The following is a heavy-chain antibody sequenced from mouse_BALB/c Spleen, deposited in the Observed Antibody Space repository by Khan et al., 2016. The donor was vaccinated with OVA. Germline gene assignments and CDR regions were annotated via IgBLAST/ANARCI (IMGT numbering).Heavy chain of an antibody. V-gene: IGHV1-20*02. J-gene: IGHJ2*01. Sequence: VHLKESEPNLLKPGPSVKISCKASGYSFPGYFLNWLMLSHERTLHWIGRINPHIGKTLSTQTFKGKATLPVDESSRTAHMELRSLASEDSAVYYCARKNGSDFDYWGQGTTLTVSS. CDR3: ARKNGSDFDY. D-gene: IGHD1-1*01. CDR1: GYSFPGYF. CDR2: INPHIGKT.